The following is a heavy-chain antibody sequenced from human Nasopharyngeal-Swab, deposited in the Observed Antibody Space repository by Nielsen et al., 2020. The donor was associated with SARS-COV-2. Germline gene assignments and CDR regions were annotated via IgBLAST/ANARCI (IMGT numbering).Heavy chain of an antibody. D-gene: IGHD3-22*01. CDR1: GGSVSSGNYY. Sequence: SETLSLTCTVSGGSVSSGNYYWSWIRPPPGKGQEWIGYIYFSGSTNYNPSLKSRAIISVDTSKNQFSLKLSSVTAADTAVYYCARESEVYDSSGYYTYGMDVWGQGTTVTVSS. CDR3: ARESEVYDSSGYYTYGMDV. V-gene: IGHV4-61*01. CDR2: IYFSGST. J-gene: IGHJ6*02.